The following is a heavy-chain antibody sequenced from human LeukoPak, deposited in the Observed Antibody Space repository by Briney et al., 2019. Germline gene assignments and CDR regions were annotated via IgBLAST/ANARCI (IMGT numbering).Heavy chain of an antibody. CDR2: INPNSGGT. CDR1: GYTFTGYY. V-gene: IGHV1-2*02. J-gene: IGHJ3*02. D-gene: IGHD6-19*01. Sequence: GASVKDSCKASGYTFTGYYMHWVRQAPGQGLEWMGWINPNSGGTNYAQKFQGRVTMTRDTSISTAYMELSRLRSDDTAVYYCARAPVAVAGTGGDAFAIWGQGTMVTVSS. CDR3: ARAPVAVAGTGGDAFAI.